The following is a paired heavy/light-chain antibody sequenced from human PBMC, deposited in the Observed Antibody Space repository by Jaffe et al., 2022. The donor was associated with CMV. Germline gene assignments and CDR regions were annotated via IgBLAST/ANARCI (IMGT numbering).Heavy chain of an antibody. CDR1: GYTFTSYD. D-gene: IGHD2-15*01. J-gene: IGHJ6*02. V-gene: IGHV1-8*01. CDR2: MNPNSGNT. Sequence: QVQLVQSGAEVKKPGASVKVSCKASGYTFTSYDINWVRQATGQGLEWMGWMNPNSGNTGYAQKFQGRVTMTRNTSISTAYMELSSLRSEDTAVYYCARGLNSGSVIYYYYYGMDVWGQGTTVTVSS. CDR3: ARGLNSGSVIYYYYYGMDV.
Light chain of an antibody. J-gene: IGKJ1*01. CDR2: GAS. V-gene: IGKV3-20*01. CDR3: QQYGSSSQT. CDR1: QSVSSSY. Sequence: EIVLTQSPGTLSLSPGERATLSCRASQSVSSSYLAWYQQKPGQAPRLLIYGASSRATGIPDRFSGSGSGTDFTLTISRLEPEDFAVYYCQQYGSSSQTFGQGTKVEIK.